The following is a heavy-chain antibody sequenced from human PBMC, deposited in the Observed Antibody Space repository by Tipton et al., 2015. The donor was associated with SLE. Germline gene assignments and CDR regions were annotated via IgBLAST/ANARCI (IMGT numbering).Heavy chain of an antibody. J-gene: IGHJ6*02. D-gene: IGHD1/OR15-1a*01. CDR3: AKQISPHYGMDV. CDR2: IKQDGSEK. Sequence: SLRLSCVASGFTFSSCWMNWVRQAPGKGLEWVADIKQDGSEKYYVDSVKGRFTISRDNAKNTLYLQMNSLRTEDTAVYYCAKQISPHYGMDVWGQGTTVTVSS. CDR1: GFTFSSCW. V-gene: IGHV3-7*01.